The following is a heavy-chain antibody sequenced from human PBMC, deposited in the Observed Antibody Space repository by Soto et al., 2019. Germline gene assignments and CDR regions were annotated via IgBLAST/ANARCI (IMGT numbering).Heavy chain of an antibody. Sequence: QVQLQESGPGLVEPSQTLSLTCTVSGGSISSDDYCWSWIRQPLGKGLEWIGHISDRGNTYSNPSLKSRVTISGDTSNNQFSLRLSSVTAADTAVYYCARGPSGDKVDYWGQGTLVTVSS. CDR3: ARGPSGDKVDY. J-gene: IGHJ4*02. CDR1: GGSISSDDYC. CDR2: ISDRGNT. V-gene: IGHV4-30-4*01. D-gene: IGHD1-26*01.